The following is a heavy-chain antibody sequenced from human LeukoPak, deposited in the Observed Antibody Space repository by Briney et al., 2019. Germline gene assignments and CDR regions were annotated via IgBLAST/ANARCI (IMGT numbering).Heavy chain of an antibody. CDR3: AGEGYGDYDGDY. J-gene: IGHJ4*02. Sequence: GGSLRLSCAASGFTFSSYEMNWVRQAPGKGLEWVSYISNSGSNIYYADSVKGRFTISRDNAKNSLFLQMHSLRAEDTAVYYCAGEGYGDYDGDYWGQGTLVTVSS. V-gene: IGHV3-48*03. CDR2: ISNSGSNI. D-gene: IGHD4-17*01. CDR1: GFTFSSYE.